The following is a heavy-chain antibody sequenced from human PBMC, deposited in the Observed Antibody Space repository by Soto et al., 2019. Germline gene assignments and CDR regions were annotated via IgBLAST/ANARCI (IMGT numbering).Heavy chain of an antibody. J-gene: IGHJ3*02. CDR1: GGSISSGDYY. CDR2: IYYSGST. V-gene: IGHV4-30-4*01. Sequence: SETLSLTCTVSGGSISSGDYYWSWIRQPPGKGLEWIGYIYYSGSTYYNPSLKSRVTISVDTSKNQFSLKLSSVTAADTAVYYCAHYRSGRAFDMWGQGTMVAVSS. CDR3: AHYRSGRAFDM. D-gene: IGHD6-19*01.